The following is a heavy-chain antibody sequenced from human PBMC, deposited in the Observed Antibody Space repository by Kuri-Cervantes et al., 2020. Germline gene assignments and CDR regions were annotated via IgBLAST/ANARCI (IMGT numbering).Heavy chain of an antibody. J-gene: IGHJ6*03. D-gene: IGHD3-3*01. V-gene: IGHV3-9*01. CDR3: AKNVRAWSGIDYYYMDV. CDR1: GFTFDDYA. CDR2: ISWNSGSI. Sequence: GGSLRLSCAASGFTFDDYAMHWVRQAPGKGLEWVSGISWNSGSIGYADSVKGRFTISRDNAKNSLYLQMNSLRAAETAVYYCAKNVRAWSGIDYYYMDVWGTGTTVTVSS.